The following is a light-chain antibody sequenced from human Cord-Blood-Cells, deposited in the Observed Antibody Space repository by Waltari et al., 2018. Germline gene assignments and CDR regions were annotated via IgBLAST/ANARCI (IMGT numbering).Light chain of an antibody. CDR1: SLRSHY. V-gene: IGLV3-19*01. CDR2: GKN. Sequence: SSELTQDTAVSVALGQTVRITCQGDSLRSHYASCYQQKPGQAPVLVIYGKNNRPSGIPDRFSGSSSGNTASLTITGAQAEDEADYYCNSRDSSGNLYVFGTGTKVTVL. CDR3: NSRDSSGNLYV. J-gene: IGLJ1*01.